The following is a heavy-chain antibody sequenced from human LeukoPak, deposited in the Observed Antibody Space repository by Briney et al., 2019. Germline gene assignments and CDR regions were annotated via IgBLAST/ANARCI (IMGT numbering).Heavy chain of an antibody. CDR1: AASISSSSYY. D-gene: IGHD6-19*01. Sequence: KPSETLSLTCTVSAASISSSSYYWGWIRQPPGKGLEWIGSIYYSGSTYYNPSLKSRVTVSVATSKNQFSLKLSSVTAADTAVYYCARLPGIAVAGPYFDYWGQGTLVTASS. J-gene: IGHJ4*02. CDR3: ARLPGIAVAGPYFDY. CDR2: IYYSGST. V-gene: IGHV4-39*01.